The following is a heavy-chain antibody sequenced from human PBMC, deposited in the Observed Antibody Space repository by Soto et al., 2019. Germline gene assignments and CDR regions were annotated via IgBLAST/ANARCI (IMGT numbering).Heavy chain of an antibody. J-gene: IGHJ4*02. CDR1: GGSISSGNYY. V-gene: IGHV4-30-4*01. Sequence: TLSLTCTVSGGSISSGNYYWSWIRHPPGKGLEWIGFISYSGSTYYSLSLKSRVTISVDTSKNQFSLNLSFVTAADTAVYYCATMGTPATGLYYYDYWGQGTLVTVSS. CDR3: ATMGTPATGLYYYDY. CDR2: ISYSGST. D-gene: IGHD5-18*01.